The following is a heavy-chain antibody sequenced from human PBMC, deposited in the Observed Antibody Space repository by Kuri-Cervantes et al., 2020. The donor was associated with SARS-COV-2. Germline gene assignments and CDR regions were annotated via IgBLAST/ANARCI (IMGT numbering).Heavy chain of an antibody. CDR2: ISYDGSNN. Sequence: GESLKISCAASGFTVNSYNINWVRQAPGKGLAWVAVISYDGSNNYYADSVKGRFTISRDNSKNTLYLQMNSLRAEDTAVYYCARDQTYYYDSSGYPGDYWGQGTLVTVSS. V-gene: IGHV3-30*03. D-gene: IGHD3-22*01. J-gene: IGHJ4*02. CDR3: ARDQTYYYDSSGYPGDY. CDR1: GFTVNSYN.